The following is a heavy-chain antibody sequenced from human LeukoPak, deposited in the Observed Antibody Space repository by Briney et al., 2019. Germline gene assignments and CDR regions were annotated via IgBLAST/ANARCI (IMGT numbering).Heavy chain of an antibody. Sequence: ASVKVSCKASGYTFSGYYIHWVRQAPGQGLEWMGWINPDNGVTKYAKKFQGRVTMTRDTSINTACMELSRLRSDDTAVYYCARDSNGWFDYWGQGTLVTVSS. CDR3: ARDSNGWFDY. D-gene: IGHD6-19*01. V-gene: IGHV1-2*02. CDR1: GYTFSGYY. J-gene: IGHJ5*01. CDR2: INPDNGVT.